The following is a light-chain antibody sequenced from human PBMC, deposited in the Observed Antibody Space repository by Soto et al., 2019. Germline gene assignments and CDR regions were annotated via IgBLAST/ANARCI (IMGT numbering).Light chain of an antibody. V-gene: IGKV3-20*01. CDR3: QQYTVPPTT. CDR2: GAS. J-gene: IGKJ5*01. Sequence: QCRSTRSLYHEKKATLSCRASQTVSSNYLAWCQQRPGQAPRLLIYGASTRAAGIPDRFSGSGSGTDFTLTITRLEPEDSAVYFCQQYTVPPTTFGQGTLLEIK. CDR1: QTVSSNY.